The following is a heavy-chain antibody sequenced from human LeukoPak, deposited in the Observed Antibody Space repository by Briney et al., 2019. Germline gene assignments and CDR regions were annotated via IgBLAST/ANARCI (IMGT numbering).Heavy chain of an antibody. CDR2: IYHSGST. D-gene: IGHD3-22*01. Sequence: PSGTLSLTCAVSGGSISSSNWWSWVRQPPGKGLEWIGEIYHSGSTNYNPSLKSRVTISVDKSKNQFSLKLSSVTAADTAVYYCASGPQYYDRAHFDYWGQGTLVTVSS. CDR1: GGSISSSNW. V-gene: IGHV4-4*02. J-gene: IGHJ4*02. CDR3: ASGPQYYDRAHFDY.